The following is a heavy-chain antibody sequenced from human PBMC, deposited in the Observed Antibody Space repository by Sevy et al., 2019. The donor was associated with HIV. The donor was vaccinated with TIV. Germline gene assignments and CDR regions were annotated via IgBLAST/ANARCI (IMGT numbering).Heavy chain of an antibody. CDR2: IIPIFGTA. V-gene: IGHV1-69*13. D-gene: IGHD3-22*01. Sequence: ASVKVSCKASGGTFSSYAISWVRQAPGQGLEWMGGIIPIFGTANYAQKFQGRVTITADESTSTAYMELSSLRSEDTAVYHCASGQYYYDSSGLNDAFDIWGQGTMVTVSS. CDR3: ASGQYYYDSSGLNDAFDI. CDR1: GGTFSSYA. J-gene: IGHJ3*02.